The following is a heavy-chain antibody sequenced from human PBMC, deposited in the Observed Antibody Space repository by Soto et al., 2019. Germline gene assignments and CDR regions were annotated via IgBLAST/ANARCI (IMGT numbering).Heavy chain of an antibody. CDR3: ARDGYDGSGSPYPAY. CDR1: GGSMSEYF. V-gene: IGHV4-59*01. Sequence: SETLSLTCSVSGGSMSEYFWSWIRQSPGKGLGWIGYIYYLGSTDYNPSLKSRVTISVDTSKRQFSLRLTSVTAADTAVYYCARDGYDGSGSPYPAYWGPGTQVTVSS. J-gene: IGHJ4*02. CDR2: IYYLGST. D-gene: IGHD3-10*01.